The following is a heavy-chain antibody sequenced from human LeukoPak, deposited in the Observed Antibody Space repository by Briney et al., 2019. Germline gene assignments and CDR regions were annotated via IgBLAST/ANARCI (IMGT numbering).Heavy chain of an antibody. Sequence: GASVKVSCKASGGTFSSYAISWVRQAPGQGLEWMGGIIPIFGTANYAQKFQGRVTITADKSTSTAYMELSSLRSEDTAVYYCARPRVVHSWSAFDSWGQGTMVTVSS. V-gene: IGHV1-69*06. CDR1: GGTFSSYA. CDR3: ARPRVVHSWSAFDS. J-gene: IGHJ3*02. CDR2: IIPIFGTA. D-gene: IGHD1-26*01.